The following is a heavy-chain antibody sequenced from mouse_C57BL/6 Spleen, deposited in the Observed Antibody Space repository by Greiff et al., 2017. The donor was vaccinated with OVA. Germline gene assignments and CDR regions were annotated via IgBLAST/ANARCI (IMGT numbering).Heavy chain of an antibody. V-gene: IGHV1-69*01. Sequence: QVQLQQPGAELVMPGASVKLSCKAPGYTFTSYWMHWVKQRPGQGLEWIGEIDPSDSYTNYNQKFKGKSTLTVDKSSSTAYMQLSSLTSEDSAVYYCARFDGTVRRGFAYWGQGTLVTVSA. J-gene: IGHJ3*01. D-gene: IGHD2-3*01. CDR3: ARFDGTVRRGFAY. CDR2: IDPSDSYT. CDR1: GYTFTSYW.